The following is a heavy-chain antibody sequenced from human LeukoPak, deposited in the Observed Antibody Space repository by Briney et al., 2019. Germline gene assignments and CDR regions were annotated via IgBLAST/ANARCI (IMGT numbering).Heavy chain of an antibody. CDR2: TYYRSKWFG. J-gene: IGHJ4*02. Sequence: SQTLSLTCAISGDSVSSNTVVWNWIRQSPSGGLEWLGRTYYRSKWFGEYAVSLKSRLFINPDTSENQFSLQLNSVTAEDTAVYYCARGAFYSGSGSPTFDYGGQGILVTVSS. V-gene: IGHV6-1*01. D-gene: IGHD3-10*01. CDR1: GDSVSSNTVV. CDR3: ARGAFYSGSGSPTFDY.